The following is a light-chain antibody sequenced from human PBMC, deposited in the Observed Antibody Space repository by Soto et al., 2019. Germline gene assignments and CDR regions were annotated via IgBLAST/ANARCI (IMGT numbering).Light chain of an antibody. Sequence: DIEMTQSPASLSASVGDSVTITCRASQTISYYVNWYQKKPGKAPRLLIYAASSLQSGVPSRFSGSWSGTDFTLTIFSLQPEDFATYYCHENYQIDGTFGQGTTV. CDR3: HENYQIDGT. V-gene: IGKV1-39*01. J-gene: IGKJ1*01. CDR1: QTISYY. CDR2: AAS.